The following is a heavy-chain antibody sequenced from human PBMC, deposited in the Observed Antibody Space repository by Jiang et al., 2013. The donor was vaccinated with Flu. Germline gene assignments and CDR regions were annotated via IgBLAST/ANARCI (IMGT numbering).Heavy chain of an antibody. Sequence: ELLKPSETLSLTCTVSGGSISSSSYYWGWIRQPPGKGLEWIGSIYYSGSTYYNPSLKSRVTISVDTSKNQFSLKLSSVPAADTAVYYCARVEYSSSGVNYYYYYMDVWGQRDHGHRLL. V-gene: IGHV4-39*01. CDR3: ARVEYSSSGVNYYYYYMDV. CDR2: IYYSGST. J-gene: IGHJ6*03. D-gene: IGHD6-6*01. CDR1: GGSISSSSYY.